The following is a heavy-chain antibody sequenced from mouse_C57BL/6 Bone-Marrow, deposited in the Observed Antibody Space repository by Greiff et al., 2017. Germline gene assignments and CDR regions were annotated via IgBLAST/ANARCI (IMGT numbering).Heavy chain of an antibody. CDR2: IWTGGGT. Sequence: VQRVESGPGLVAPSQSLSITCTVSGFSLTSYAISWVRQPPGQGLEWLGVIWTGGGTNYNSALKSRLSISKDNSKSQVFLKMNSLQTDDTARYDCARKTAQATYYFDYWGQGTTLTVSS. V-gene: IGHV2-9-1*01. J-gene: IGHJ2*01. CDR3: ARKTAQATYYFDY. CDR1: GFSLTSYA. D-gene: IGHD3-2*02.